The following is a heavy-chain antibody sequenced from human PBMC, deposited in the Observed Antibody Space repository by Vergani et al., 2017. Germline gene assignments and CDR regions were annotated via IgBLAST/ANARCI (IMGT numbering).Heavy chain of an antibody. V-gene: IGHV3-23*01. CDR3: AKRSRAPFYCSSTSCPQPFDY. Sequence: EVQLLESGGGLVQPGGSLRLSCAASGFTFSSYAMSWVRQAPGKGLEWVSAISGSGGSTYYADSVKGRFTISRDNSKNTLYLQMNSLRGEDTAVYYCAKRSRAPFYCSSTSCPQPFDYWGQGTLVTVSS. CDR2: ISGSGGST. D-gene: IGHD2-2*01. J-gene: IGHJ4*02. CDR1: GFTFSSYA.